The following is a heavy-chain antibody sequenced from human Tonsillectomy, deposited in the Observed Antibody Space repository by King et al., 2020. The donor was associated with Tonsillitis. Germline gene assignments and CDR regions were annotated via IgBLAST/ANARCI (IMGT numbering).Heavy chain of an antibody. J-gene: IGHJ4*02. CDR2: IRQDGSEK. V-gene: IGHV3-7*03. Sequence: VQLVQSGGGLVQPGGSLRLSCAASGFTFSTYWKSWVRQAPGKGLEWVANIRQDGSEKYYVDSVKGRFTISRDSAENSLYLQMNSLRAEDTAVYYCARGLGSNYGGGDYWGQGTLVTVSS. CDR3: ARGLGSNYGGGDY. D-gene: IGHD1-26*01. CDR1: GFTFSTYW.